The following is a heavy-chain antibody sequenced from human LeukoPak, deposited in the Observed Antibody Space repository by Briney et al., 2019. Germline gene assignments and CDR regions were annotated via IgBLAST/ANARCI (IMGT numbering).Heavy chain of an antibody. CDR3: TRDRSRAEDD. D-gene: IGHD1-14*01. Sequence: GGSLRLSCAASGFTFSGHWMSWVRQAPGKGLEWVANINQGGSDKYYVDSVKGRFTISRDNANNLLYLQMSSLRGEATAVYYCTRDRSRAEDDWGQGTLVTVSS. CDR2: INQGGSDK. CDR1: GFTFSGHW. J-gene: IGHJ4*02. V-gene: IGHV3-7*01.